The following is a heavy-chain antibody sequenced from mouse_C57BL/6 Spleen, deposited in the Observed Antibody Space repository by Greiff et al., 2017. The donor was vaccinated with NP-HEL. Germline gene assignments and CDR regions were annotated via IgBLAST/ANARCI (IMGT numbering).Heavy chain of an antibody. CDR2: IDPEDGDN. D-gene: IGHD1-1*01. CDR3: AREHYGSSSDAMDD. CDR1: GFTFTDYY. V-gene: IGHV14-2*01. Sequence: DVQLQESGAELVKPGASVKLSCTASGFTFTDYYMHWVKQRPEQGLEWIGRIDPEDGDNKYDPKFNVKATFTGATSSNTAYLQLSSLKSEDTAVYYCAREHYGSSSDAMDDWGQGTSVTVSS. J-gene: IGHJ4*01.